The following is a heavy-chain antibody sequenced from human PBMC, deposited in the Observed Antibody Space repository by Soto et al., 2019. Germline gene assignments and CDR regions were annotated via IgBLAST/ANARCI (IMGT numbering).Heavy chain of an antibody. J-gene: IGHJ4*02. CDR1: GFTLSSYA. CDR3: AKGVSSSAWSASDS. V-gene: IGHV3-23*01. D-gene: IGHD6-19*01. Sequence: EVQLLESGGGLVQPGGSLRLSCAASGFTLSSYAMTWVRQAPGKGLEWVSDISDSDNATYYADSVKGRLTISRDNSKNTLYLQLNRLRAEDTAVYYCAKGVSSSAWSASDSWGQGTLVTVSA. CDR2: ISDSDNAT.